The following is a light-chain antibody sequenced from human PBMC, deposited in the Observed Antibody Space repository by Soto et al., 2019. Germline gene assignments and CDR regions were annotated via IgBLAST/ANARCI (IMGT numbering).Light chain of an antibody. CDR3: XXHVDTPRT. V-gene: IGKV3-20*01. CDR1: QSVSSCC. J-gene: IGKJ2*01. Sequence: EIVLTQSPGTLSLSPGERATLSCRASQSVSSCCFAWYQQKPGQSPRLLIYGVSSRATGIPDRFSGSGSGTDFTLTISRLEPEXXXVXXXXXHVDTPRTFGQGTKLDIK. CDR2: GVS.